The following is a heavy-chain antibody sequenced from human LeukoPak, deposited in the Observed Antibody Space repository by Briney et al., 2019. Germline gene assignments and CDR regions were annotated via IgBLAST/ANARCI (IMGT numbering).Heavy chain of an antibody. D-gene: IGHD6-6*01. J-gene: IGHJ4*02. CDR2: INPSGGST. CDR1: GYTSTSYY. CDR3: ARDSLYSSSSGPSKIDY. V-gene: IGHV1-46*03. Sequence: GASVKVSCKASGYTSTSYYMHWVRQAPGQGLEWMGIINPSGGSTSYAQKFQGRVTMTRATYTSTVYMELSSLRSEDTAVYYCARDSLYSSSSGPSKIDYWGQGTLVTVSS.